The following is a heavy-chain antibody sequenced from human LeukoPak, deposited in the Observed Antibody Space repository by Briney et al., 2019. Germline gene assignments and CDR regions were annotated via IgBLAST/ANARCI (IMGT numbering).Heavy chain of an antibody. CDR3: VRDQGRPGGY. Sequence: LSLTCTVSGGSISSSSYYWGWIRQPPGKGLEWVGRTRNKAHNYTTKYAASVKGRFTISRHGSKKLMFLQMNSLRTEDTAVYYCVRDQGRPGGYWGQGTLVTVSS. CDR2: TRNKAHNYTT. CDR1: GGSISSSSYY. D-gene: IGHD2-2*01. V-gene: IGHV3-72*01. J-gene: IGHJ4*02.